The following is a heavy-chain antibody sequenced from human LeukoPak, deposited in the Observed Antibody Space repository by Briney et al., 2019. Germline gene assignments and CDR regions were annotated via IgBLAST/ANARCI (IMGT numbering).Heavy chain of an antibody. CDR2: INSEGSTI. V-gene: IGHV3-74*01. CDR1: GFTFSNNW. J-gene: IGHJ4*02. Sequence: GRSLRLSCAASGFTFSNNWMHWVRQAPGKGLVWVSRINSEGSTISYADSVKGRFTISRDNAKNTLYLQMNSLRAEDTAVYYCARGGVPAAFDYWGQGTLVTVS. CDR3: ARGGVPAAFDY. D-gene: IGHD2-2*01.